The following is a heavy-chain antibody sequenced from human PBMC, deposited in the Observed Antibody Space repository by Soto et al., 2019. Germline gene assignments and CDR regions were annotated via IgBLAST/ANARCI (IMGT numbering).Heavy chain of an antibody. CDR1: GFTFNTYD. J-gene: IGHJ5*02. CDR2: ITTSSAYI. D-gene: IGHD2-21*01. CDR3: VRSGTARLLRHSWFET. V-gene: IGHV3-21*01. Sequence: EVQLVESGGGLVKPGGSLRLSCAASGFTFNTYDMNWVRQAPGKGLEWVSSITTSSAYIYYADSLKGRITISRDNAQNSMFLQMNSLRAEDTAVYYCVRSGTARLLRHSWFETWGQGTLVTVSS.